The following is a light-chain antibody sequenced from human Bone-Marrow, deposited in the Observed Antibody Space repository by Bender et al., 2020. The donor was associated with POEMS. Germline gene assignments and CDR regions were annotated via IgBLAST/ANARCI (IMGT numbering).Light chain of an antibody. J-gene: IGLJ2*01. V-gene: IGLV2-23*02. CDR1: SSDVGGYNL. CDR2: TVN. Sequence: QSALTQPASVSGSPGQSITISCSGTSSDVGGYNLVSWYQQHPGKAPKLVISTVNRRPSGVSTRFSGSKSGNTASLTISGLEADDEADYYCCSFAGGRAFVVFGGGTRLTVL. CDR3: CSFAGGRAFVV.